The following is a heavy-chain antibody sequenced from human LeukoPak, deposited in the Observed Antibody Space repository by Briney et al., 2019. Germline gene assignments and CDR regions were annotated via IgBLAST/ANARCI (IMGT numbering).Heavy chain of an antibody. D-gene: IGHD3-10*01. Sequence: GGSLRLSCAASGFTFSSYAMSWVRQAPGKGLEGVSAISGSGGSTYYADSVKGRFTISRDNSKNTLYLQMNSLRAEDTAVYYCAKDRLLWFGETFDYWGQGTLVTVSS. CDR2: ISGSGGST. CDR1: GFTFSSYA. J-gene: IGHJ4*02. V-gene: IGHV3-23*01. CDR3: AKDRLLWFGETFDY.